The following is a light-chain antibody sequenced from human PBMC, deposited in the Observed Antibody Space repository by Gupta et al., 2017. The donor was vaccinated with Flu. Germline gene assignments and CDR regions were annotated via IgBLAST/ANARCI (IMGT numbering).Light chain of an antibody. J-gene: IGLJ3*02. CDR3: QTWGSGIGV. Sequence: QLVLTQSPSASASLGASVKVTCTLSSGHSLYVIAWHQQQPGKGPRFLMKVNSDGSHKKGDGIPDRFSGSSSGAARYLSISNLQPEDESYYYCQTWGSGIGVFGGGTKLTVL. CDR1: SGHSLYV. V-gene: IGLV4-69*01. CDR2: VNSDGSH.